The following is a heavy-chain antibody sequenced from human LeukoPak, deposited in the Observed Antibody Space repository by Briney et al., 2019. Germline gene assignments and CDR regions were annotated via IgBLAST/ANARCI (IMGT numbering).Heavy chain of an antibody. CDR3: ARRVPSGSGSYDFDY. CDR1: GGSISSDNYY. D-gene: IGHD3-10*01. Sequence: SETLSLTCTVSGGSISSDNYYWGWIRQPPGKGLEWIGSINYSGTTYYNPSLRSRVTISVDTSKNQFSLKVTSVTAADTAVYYCARRVPSGSGSYDFDYWGQGTLVTVSS. CDR2: INYSGTT. J-gene: IGHJ4*02. V-gene: IGHV4-39*01.